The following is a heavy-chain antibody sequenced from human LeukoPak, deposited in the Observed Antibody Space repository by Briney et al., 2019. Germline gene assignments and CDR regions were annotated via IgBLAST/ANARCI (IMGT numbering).Heavy chain of an antibody. CDR1: GYSFTSYG. Sequence: ASVKVSCKASGYSFTSYGITWVRQAPGQGLEWMGWISAYNGNTNYAQKLQGRVTMTTDTSTSTAYMELRSLRSDDTAVYYCARVIPGPYGLAYCGGDCFRDWFDPWGQGTLVTVSS. V-gene: IGHV1-18*01. CDR2: ISAYNGNT. D-gene: IGHD2-21*02. CDR3: ARVIPGPYGLAYCGGDCFRDWFDP. J-gene: IGHJ5*02.